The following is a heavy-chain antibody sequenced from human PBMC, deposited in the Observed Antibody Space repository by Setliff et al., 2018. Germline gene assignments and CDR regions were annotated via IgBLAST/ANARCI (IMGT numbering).Heavy chain of an antibody. CDR2: ISPDGSVI. CDR3: ARIFLYGTSWYFDN. V-gene: IGHV3-74*01. J-gene: IGHJ4*02. Sequence: PGGSLRLSCAGSGFNFNSYWMNWVRQVPGKGLVWVSRISPDGSVIDYAASVKGLFTVSRDNANNALYLHMSSLRAEDTAVYFCARIFLYGTSWYFDNWGQGTLVTVSS. CDR1: GFNFNSYW. D-gene: IGHD3-3*01.